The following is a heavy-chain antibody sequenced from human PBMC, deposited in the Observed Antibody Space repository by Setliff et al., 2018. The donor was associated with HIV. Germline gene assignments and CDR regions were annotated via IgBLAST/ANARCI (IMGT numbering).Heavy chain of an antibody. CDR2: ISYDGSNK. V-gene: IGHV3-30*04. CDR1: GFNFTSYA. J-gene: IGHJ5*02. Sequence: LSCAATGFNFTSYALHWVRQGPGKGLEWVAVISYDGSNKYYADSVKGRFTIARDNSKNTLYLQMNSLRAEDTAVYYCAIWEATMGFDAWGQGTLVTVSS. D-gene: IGHD1-26*01. CDR3: AIWEATMGFDA.